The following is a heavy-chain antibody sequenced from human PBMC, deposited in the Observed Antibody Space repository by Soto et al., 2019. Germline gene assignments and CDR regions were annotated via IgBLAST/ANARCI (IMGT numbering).Heavy chain of an antibody. V-gene: IGHV3-21*01. CDR2: ISSSSYI. CDR1: GFTFSSYS. CDR3: ARDPNIAVAGLFDY. Sequence: GGSLRLSCAASGFTFSSYSMNWVRQAPGRGLEWVSSISSSSYIYYADSVKGRFTISRDNAKNSLYLQMNSLRAEDTAVYYCARDPNIAVAGLFDYWGQGTLVTVSS. D-gene: IGHD6-19*01. J-gene: IGHJ4*02.